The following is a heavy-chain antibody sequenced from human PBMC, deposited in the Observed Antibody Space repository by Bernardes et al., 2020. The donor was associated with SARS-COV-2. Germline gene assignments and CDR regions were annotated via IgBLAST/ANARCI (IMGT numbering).Heavy chain of an antibody. J-gene: IGHJ4*02. V-gene: IGHV1-18*01. D-gene: IGHD5-12*01. CDR3: ARIDGYNRPEY. Sequence: ASVKVSCMASGYTFTTYGISWVRQAPGQGLEWMGWISAYNGNADYAQKVQGRVTMTTDTPTSTAYMELRSLRSDDTAMYYCARIDGYNRPEYWGQGTLVTVSS. CDR1: GYTFTTYG. CDR2: ISAYNGNA.